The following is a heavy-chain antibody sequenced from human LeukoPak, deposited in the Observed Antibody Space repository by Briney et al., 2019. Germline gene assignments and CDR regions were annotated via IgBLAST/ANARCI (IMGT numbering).Heavy chain of an antibody. CDR2: ISSSSSTI. J-gene: IGHJ4*02. D-gene: IGHD1-1*01. Sequence: PGGSLRLSCAASGFTFSSYSMNWVRQAPGKGLEWVSYISSSSSTIYYADSVKGRFTISRDNAKNSLYLQMNSPRAEDTAVYYCASAGRQTSYYFDYWGQGTLVTVSS. CDR3: ASAGRQTSYYFDY. V-gene: IGHV3-48*01. CDR1: GFTFSSYS.